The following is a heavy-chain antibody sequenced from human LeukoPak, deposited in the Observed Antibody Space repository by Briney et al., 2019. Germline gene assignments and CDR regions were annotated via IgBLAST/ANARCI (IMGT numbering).Heavy chain of an antibody. Sequence: GGSLRLSCAASGFTFSSYSMNWVRQAPGKGLEWVSYISSSSGSTIYYADSVKGRFTISRDNAKNSLYLQMNSLRAEDTAVYYCASAGHRYDSSGYYLGHWGQGTLVTVSS. V-gene: IGHV3-48*04. CDR3: ASAGHRYDSSGYYLGH. D-gene: IGHD3-22*01. CDR1: GFTFSSYS. CDR2: ISSSSGSTI. J-gene: IGHJ4*02.